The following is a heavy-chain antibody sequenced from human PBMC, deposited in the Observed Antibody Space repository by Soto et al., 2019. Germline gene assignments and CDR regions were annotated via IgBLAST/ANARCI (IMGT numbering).Heavy chain of an antibody. V-gene: IGHV1-69*13. CDR2: IIPIFGTA. J-gene: IGHJ4*02. Sequence: SVKVSCKASGGTFSSYAISWVRQAPGQGLEWMGGIIPIFGTANYAQKFQGRVTITADESTSTAYMELSSLRSEDTAVYYCARDRAAYYYDSSGYYLPLDYWGQGTLVTAPQ. D-gene: IGHD3-22*01. CDR3: ARDRAAYYYDSSGYYLPLDY. CDR1: GGTFSSYA.